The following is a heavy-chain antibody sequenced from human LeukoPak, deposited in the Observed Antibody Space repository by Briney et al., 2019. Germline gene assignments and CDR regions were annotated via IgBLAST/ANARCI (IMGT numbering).Heavy chain of an antibody. CDR3: ARVQTLWFGKYCGMDV. V-gene: IGHV3-30-3*01. D-gene: IGHD3-10*01. CDR1: GFTFSSYA. CDR2: ISYDGSNK. J-gene: IGHJ6*02. Sequence: GGSLRLSCAASGFTFSSYAMHWVRQAPGKGLEWVAVISYDGSNKYYADSVKGRFTISRDNSKNTLYLQMNSLRAEDTAVYYCARVQTLWFGKYCGMDVWGQGTTVTVSS.